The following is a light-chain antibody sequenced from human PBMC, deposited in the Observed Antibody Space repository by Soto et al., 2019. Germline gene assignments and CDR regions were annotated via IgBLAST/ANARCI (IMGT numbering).Light chain of an antibody. CDR3: QQRTNWPFT. CDR2: DAS. Sequence: EIVLTQSPVTLSLSPGERATLSCRASQSVTTFLAWYQQKPGQAPRLLIYDASKRATGIPARFSGSGSGTDFTLTISSLEPEDVAVYYCQQRTNWPFTFGGGTKVEIK. CDR1: QSVTTF. J-gene: IGKJ4*01. V-gene: IGKV3-11*01.